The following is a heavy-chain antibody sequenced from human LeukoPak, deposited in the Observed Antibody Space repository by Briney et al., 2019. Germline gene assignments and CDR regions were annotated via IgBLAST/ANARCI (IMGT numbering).Heavy chain of an antibody. Sequence: SETLSLTCAVYGGSFSGYYWSWIRQPPGKGLEWMGEINHSGSTNYNPSLKSRVTISVDTSKNQSSLKLSSVTAADTAVYYCAREYSSGWSTGGAFDIWGQGTMVTVSS. V-gene: IGHV4-34*01. CDR2: INHSGST. D-gene: IGHD6-19*01. J-gene: IGHJ3*02. CDR1: GGSFSGYY. CDR3: AREYSSGWSTGGAFDI.